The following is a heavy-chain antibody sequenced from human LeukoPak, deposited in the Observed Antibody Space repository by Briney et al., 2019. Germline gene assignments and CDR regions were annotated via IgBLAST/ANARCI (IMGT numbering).Heavy chain of an antibody. J-gene: IGHJ4*02. CDR1: GGSISSGSYY. V-gene: IGHV4-61*02. CDR3: ARARQHSYGYGDSSYYFDY. D-gene: IGHD5-18*01. CDR2: IYTSGST. Sequence: SQTLSLTCTVSGGSISSGSYYWSWIRQPAGKGLEWIGRIYTSGSTNYNPSLKSRVTISVDTSKNQFSLKLSSVTAADTAVYYCARARQHSYGYGDSSYYFDYWGQGTLVTVSS.